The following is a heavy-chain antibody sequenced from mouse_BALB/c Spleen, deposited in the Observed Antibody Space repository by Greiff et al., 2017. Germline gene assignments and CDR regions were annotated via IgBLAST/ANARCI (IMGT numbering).Heavy chain of an antibody. Sequence: QVQLQQSGPGLVQPSQSLSITCTASGFSLTSYGVHWVRQSPGKGLEWLGVICSGGSTDYNAAFISRLSISKDNAKSHVFFKMNSLQANDTAIYYCARSWGLLRVFDYWGEGTTLTVSS. CDR3: ARSWGLLRVFDY. CDR1: GFSLTSYG. J-gene: IGHJ2*01. V-gene: IGHV2-2*02. CDR2: ICSGGST. D-gene: IGHD2-3*01.